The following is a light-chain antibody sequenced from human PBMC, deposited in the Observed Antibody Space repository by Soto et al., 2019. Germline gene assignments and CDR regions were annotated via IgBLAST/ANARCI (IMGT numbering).Light chain of an antibody. CDR1: QSVDSH. CDR2: DAS. Sequence: EIVLTQSPPTLSLSPGERATLSCRASQSVDSHLTWYQQKPGQAPRLLIYDASNRATGIPARFSGSGSGTDFTLTISSLEPEDFAVYFCQQRTNWLLTFGGGTKVEIK. J-gene: IGKJ4*01. V-gene: IGKV3-11*01. CDR3: QQRTNWLLT.